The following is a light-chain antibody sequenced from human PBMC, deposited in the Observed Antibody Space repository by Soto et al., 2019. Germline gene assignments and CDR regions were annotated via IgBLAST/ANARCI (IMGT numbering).Light chain of an antibody. V-gene: IGLV2-14*01. CDR1: SSDLAIYNY. CDR2: QVT. Sequence: QSVLTQPASVSGSPGQSITISCTGTSSDLAIYNYVSWYQQQPGKAPKLMIYQVTNRPSGVSNRFSGSRSGNTASLTISGLQAEDEADYSCSSYTDSSNYGFGTATKVTVL. CDR3: SSYTDSSNYG. J-gene: IGLJ1*01.